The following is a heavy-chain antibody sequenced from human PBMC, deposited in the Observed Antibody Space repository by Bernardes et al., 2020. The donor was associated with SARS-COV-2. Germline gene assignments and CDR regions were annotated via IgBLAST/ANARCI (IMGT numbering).Heavy chain of an antibody. CDR3: ARHRLPMYSSGWYWTDY. D-gene: IGHD6-19*01. CDR1: GGSISSSSYY. Sequence: SETLSRTCTVSGGSISSSSYYWGWIRQPPGKGLEWIGSIYYSGSTYYNPSLKSRVTISVDTSKNQFSLKLSSVTAADTAVYYCARHRLPMYSSGWYWTDYWGQGTLVTVSS. J-gene: IGHJ4*02. CDR2: IYYSGST. V-gene: IGHV4-39*01.